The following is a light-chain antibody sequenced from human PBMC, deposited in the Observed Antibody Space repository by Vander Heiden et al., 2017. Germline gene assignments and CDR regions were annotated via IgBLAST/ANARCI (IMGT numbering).Light chain of an antibody. Sequence: EIVLTQSPGTLSLSPGERATLSCRASQSVSSSYLAWYQQKPGQAPRLLIYGASSRANGIPDRFSGSGSGTDFTLTSSRREPEDFAVYYWQQDGSSFTFGHGTKVDIK. CDR3: QQDGSSFT. CDR1: QSVSSSY. V-gene: IGKV3-20*01. J-gene: IGKJ3*01. CDR2: GAS.